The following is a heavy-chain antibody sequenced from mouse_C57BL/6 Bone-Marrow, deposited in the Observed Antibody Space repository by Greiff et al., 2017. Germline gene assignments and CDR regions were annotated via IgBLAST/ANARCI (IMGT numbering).Heavy chain of an antibody. J-gene: IGHJ2*01. CDR2: INPSTGGT. V-gene: IGHV1-42*01. D-gene: IGHD1-1*01. CDR3: ARRGPVVAAPYFDY. Sequence: EVQVVESGPELVKPGASVKISCKQSPEKSLEWIGEINPSTGGTTYNQKFKAKATLTVDKSSSTAYMQLKSLTSEDSAVYYCARRGPVVAAPYFDYWGQGTTLTVSS.